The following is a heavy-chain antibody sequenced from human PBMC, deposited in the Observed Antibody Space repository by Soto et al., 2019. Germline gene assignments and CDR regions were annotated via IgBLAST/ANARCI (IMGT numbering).Heavy chain of an antibody. D-gene: IGHD6-19*01. CDR2: IYDSGTT. CDR1: GSSFSNYY. CDR3: ARGRGQALAGLSHYYGMDV. J-gene: IGHJ6*02. Sequence: SETLSLTCTVSGSSFSNYYWSWIRQSQGKGLEWIGYIYDSGTTSYDPSLKSRVTISLETSQNQFSLRLSSVTAADTAVYYCARGRGQALAGLSHYYGMDVWGQGTTVTVSS. V-gene: IGHV4-59*01.